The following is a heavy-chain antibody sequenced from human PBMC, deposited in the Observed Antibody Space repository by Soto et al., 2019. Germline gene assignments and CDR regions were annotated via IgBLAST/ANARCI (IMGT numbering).Heavy chain of an antibody. CDR3: GRVLLDSSGYSHYYYGMDV. V-gene: IGHV3-49*05. D-gene: IGHD3-22*01. J-gene: IGHJ6*02. Sequence: EVQLVESEGGLVKPGRSLRLSCTTSGFTISDHAVSWFRQAPGKGLEWVGFIRSKAYGGTADYAASVKGRFTISRDDSKGIAYLQMNSLKTEDTAVYSCGRVLLDSSGYSHYYYGMDVLGQGTTVTVSS. CDR2: IRSKAYGGTA. CDR1: GFTISDHA.